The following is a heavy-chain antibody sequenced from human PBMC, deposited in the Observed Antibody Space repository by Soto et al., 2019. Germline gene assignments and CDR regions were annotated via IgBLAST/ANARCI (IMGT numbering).Heavy chain of an antibody. J-gene: IGHJ6*02. D-gene: IGHD4-4*01. CDR2: MNSDGSTT. V-gene: IGHV3-74*01. CDR3: AKDSNNRQYGMDV. Sequence: PVGSLRLSCAASGFTFISYWMHWVRQAPGKGLVWVSRMNSDGSTTNYADSVKGRFTISRDNARNTLYLQMNSLSAEDTAVYYCAKDSNNRQYGMDVCGQGTTFTASS. CDR1: GFTFISYW.